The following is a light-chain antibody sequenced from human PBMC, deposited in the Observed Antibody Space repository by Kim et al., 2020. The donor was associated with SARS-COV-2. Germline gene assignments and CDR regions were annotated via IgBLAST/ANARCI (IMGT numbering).Light chain of an antibody. CDR2: AAS. CDR3: QQYYSYPPLT. Sequence: AIRMTQSPSSLSASTGDRVTITCRASQGISSYLAWYQQKPGKAPKLLIYAASTLQSGVPSRFSGSGSGTDFTLTISLQSEDFATYYCQQYYSYPPLTFGGGTKVDIK. CDR1: QGISSY. V-gene: IGKV1-8*01. J-gene: IGKJ4*01.